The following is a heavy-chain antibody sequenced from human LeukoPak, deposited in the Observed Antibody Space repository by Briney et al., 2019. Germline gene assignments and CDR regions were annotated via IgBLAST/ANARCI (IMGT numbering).Heavy chain of an antibody. D-gene: IGHD3-22*01. Sequence: TLSLTCTVSGGSINSGGYYWSWIRQHPGKGLEWIGYIYYSGSTYYNPSLKSRVTISVDTSKNQFSLKLSSVTAADTAVYYCARATGNYYDSSDAFDIWGQGTMVTVSS. V-gene: IGHV4-31*03. J-gene: IGHJ3*02. CDR1: GGSINSGGYY. CDR2: IYYSGST. CDR3: ARATGNYYDSSDAFDI.